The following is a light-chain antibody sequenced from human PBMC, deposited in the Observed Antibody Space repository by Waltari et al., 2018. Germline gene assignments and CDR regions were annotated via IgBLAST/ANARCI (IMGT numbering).Light chain of an antibody. J-gene: IGLJ3*02. CDR2: GKN. CDR3: NSRDSSGNLLGV. CDR1: SLRKYY. Sequence: SSELTQDPVVSVALGQTVRITCQGDSLRKYYVSWYQQKPGQAPVVVMYGKNSRPSGIPDRFSGSSSGNTASLTIPGAQAEDEADYYCNSRDSSGNLLGVFGGGTKLTVL. V-gene: IGLV3-19*01.